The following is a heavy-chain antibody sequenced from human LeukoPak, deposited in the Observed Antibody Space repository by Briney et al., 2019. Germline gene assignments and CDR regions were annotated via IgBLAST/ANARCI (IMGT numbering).Heavy chain of an antibody. Sequence: SETLSLTCTVSGGSISSSGYNWDWIRQSPGEGLEWIGSVYYSGNTFYNPSLKSRATISIDTSKSQFSLKLSSMTAADTAVYYCARERPSAYDSSGYYWGQGTLVTVSS. D-gene: IGHD3-22*01. V-gene: IGHV4-39*07. CDR1: GGSISSSGYN. J-gene: IGHJ4*02. CDR2: VYYSGNT. CDR3: ARERPSAYDSSGYY.